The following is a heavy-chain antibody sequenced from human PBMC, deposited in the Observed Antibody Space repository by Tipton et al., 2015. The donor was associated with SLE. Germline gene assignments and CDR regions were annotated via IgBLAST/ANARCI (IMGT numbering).Heavy chain of an antibody. CDR3: ARGRDFSEFWRRYSHNCSPMDG. J-gene: IGHJ6*02. CDR2: INHSGST. Sequence: TLSLTCTVYGGSFSGYYWSWIRQPPGKGLEWIGEINHSGSTNYNPSLKSRVTISINMSKIQFSLNLSSVTAAGTAVYYCARGRDFSEFWRRYSHNCSPMDGPGQGTTVTVSS. V-gene: IGHV4-34*01. D-gene: IGHD3-3*01. CDR1: GGSFSGYY.